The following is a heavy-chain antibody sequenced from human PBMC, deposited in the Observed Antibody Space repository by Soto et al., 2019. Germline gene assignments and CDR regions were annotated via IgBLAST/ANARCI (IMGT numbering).Heavy chain of an antibody. CDR2: IKSKALGGTT. J-gene: IGHJ4*01. V-gene: IGHV3-15*07. Sequence: GGSLRLSCAASGFAFSNAWINWVRQAPGKGLEWVGRIKSKALGGTTDFAAPVRGRFAITRDDSRNMVYMQMNSLNTEDTAVYYCNTDSYSTMIEVRFEYWGHGTLVTVSS. D-gene: IGHD3-22*01. CDR3: NTDSYSTMIEVRFEY. CDR1: GFAFSNAW.